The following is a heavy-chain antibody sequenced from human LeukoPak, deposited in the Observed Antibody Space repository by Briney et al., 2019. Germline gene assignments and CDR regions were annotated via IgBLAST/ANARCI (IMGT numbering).Heavy chain of an antibody. CDR1: GFTFTDYA. CDR3: ARKLWHRNDC. V-gene: IGHV3-23*01. CDR2: ISDNGGET. D-gene: IGHD3-16*01. Sequence: GGSLRLSCAASGFTFTDYAMSWVRQAPEKGLEWISTISDNGGETYYADSVKGRFAISRDNSKNTLFLQMNSLRAEDTALYYCARKLWHRNDCWGQGTLVTVSS. J-gene: IGHJ4*02.